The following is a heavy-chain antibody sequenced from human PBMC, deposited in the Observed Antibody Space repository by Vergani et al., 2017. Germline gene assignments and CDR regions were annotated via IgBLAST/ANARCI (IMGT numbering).Heavy chain of an antibody. CDR3: TTAAWIAARLSVY. J-gene: IGHJ4*02. CDR2: IKSKTDGGTT. CDR1: GFTFSNAW. D-gene: IGHD6-6*01. V-gene: IGHV3-15*01. Sequence: EVQLVESGGGLVKPGGSLRLSCAASGFTFSNAWMSWVRQAPGKGLEWVGRIKSKTDGGTTDSAAPVKGRCTISRDDSKNTLYLQMNSLKTEDTAVYYGTTAAWIAARLSVYWGQGTLVTVSS.